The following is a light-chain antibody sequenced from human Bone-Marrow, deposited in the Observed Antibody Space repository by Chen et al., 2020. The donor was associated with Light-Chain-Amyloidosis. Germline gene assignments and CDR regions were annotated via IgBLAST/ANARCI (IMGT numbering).Light chain of an antibody. J-gene: IGLJ1*01. Sequence: QSALTQPASVSGSPGQPTTISCTGTSGDVGTYNYVSWYQQHPRKAPKVMIFAVSNRPSGVSNRFSGSKSGNTASLTISGLQAEDEADYYCSSFTSSSSYVFGPGTKVTVL. CDR3: SSFTSSSSYV. CDR1: SGDVGTYNY. CDR2: AVS. V-gene: IGLV2-14*01.